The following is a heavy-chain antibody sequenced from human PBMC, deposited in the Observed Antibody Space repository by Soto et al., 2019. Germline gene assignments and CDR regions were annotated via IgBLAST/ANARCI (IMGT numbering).Heavy chain of an antibody. CDR1: GGTFSSYA. D-gene: IGHD3-10*01. Sequence: QVQLVQSGAEVKKPGSSVKVSCKASGGTFSSYAISWVRQAPGQGLDWMGGIIPIFGTANYAQKFQGRVRITPDESTSPAYMELRSLRSEDTAVYYCARVLPGPFREIGAFDIWGQGTMVTVS. CDR2: IIPIFGTA. J-gene: IGHJ3*02. V-gene: IGHV1-69*01. CDR3: ARVLPGPFREIGAFDI.